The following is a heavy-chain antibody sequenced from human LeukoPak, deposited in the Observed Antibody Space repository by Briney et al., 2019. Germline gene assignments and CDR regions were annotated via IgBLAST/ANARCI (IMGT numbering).Heavy chain of an antibody. CDR1: GFTFDDYG. J-gene: IGHJ5*02. V-gene: IGHV3-20*04. CDR3: ARDSSGYYFSNWFDP. CDR2: INWNGGST. Sequence: GGSLRLSCAASGFTFDDYGMNWVRQAPGKGLEWVSGINWNGGSTGYAGSVKGRFTISRDNAKNSLYLQMNSLRAEDTALYYCARDSSGYYFSNWFDPWGQGTLVTVSS. D-gene: IGHD3-22*01.